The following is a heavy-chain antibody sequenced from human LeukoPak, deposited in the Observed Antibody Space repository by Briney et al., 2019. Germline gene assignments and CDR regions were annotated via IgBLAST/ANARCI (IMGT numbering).Heavy chain of an antibody. CDR3: ARGQRLWFGELSPFDY. Sequence: PSETLSLTCSVSGGSISSYYWSWIRQPPGKGLEWIGYTYYSGSTNYNPSLKSRVTISVDTSKNQFSLRLSSVTAADTAVYYCARGQRLWFGELSPFDYWGQGTLVTVSS. CDR2: TYYSGST. CDR1: GGSISSYY. V-gene: IGHV4-59*01. D-gene: IGHD3-10*01. J-gene: IGHJ4*02.